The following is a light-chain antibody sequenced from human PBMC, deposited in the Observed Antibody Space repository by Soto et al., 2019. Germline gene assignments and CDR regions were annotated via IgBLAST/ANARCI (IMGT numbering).Light chain of an antibody. Sequence: DIQMTQSPSSLSGSVGDRVTSTCRASQSISSYLNWYQQKQGRAPKLLIYAASSLQSGVPSRFSGSGSGTDFTLTISSLQPEDFATYYCQQSYSTPYTFGQGTRLEI. J-gene: IGKJ5*01. CDR1: QSISSY. V-gene: IGKV1-39*01. CDR3: QQSYSTPYT. CDR2: AAS.